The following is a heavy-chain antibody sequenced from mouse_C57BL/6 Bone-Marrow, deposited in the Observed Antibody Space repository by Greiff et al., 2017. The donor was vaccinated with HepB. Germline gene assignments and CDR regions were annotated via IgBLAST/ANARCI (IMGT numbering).Heavy chain of an antibody. D-gene: IGHD1-1*01. J-gene: IGHJ1*03. Sequence: EVKLVESGGGLVKPGGSLKLSCAASGFTFSDYGMHWVRQAPEKGLEWVAYISSGSSTIYYADTVKGRFTISRDNAKNTLFLQMTSLRSEDTAMYYCARVHYYGSSYVEWYFDVWGTGTTVTVSS. V-gene: IGHV5-17*01. CDR1: GFTFSDYG. CDR2: ISSGSSTI. CDR3: ARVHYYGSSYVEWYFDV.